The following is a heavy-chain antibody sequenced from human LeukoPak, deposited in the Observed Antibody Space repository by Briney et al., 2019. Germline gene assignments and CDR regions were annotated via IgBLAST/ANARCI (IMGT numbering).Heavy chain of an antibody. CDR1: GGSISSGGYS. J-gene: IGHJ4*02. V-gene: IGHV4-30-2*01. D-gene: IGHD6-13*01. CDR3: ASGSSWFAY. CDR2: SYHSGSN. Sequence: SETLSLTCAVSGGSISSGGYSWSWIRQPPGKGLEWIGYSYHSGSNYYNPSLKSRVTISVDRSKNQFSLKLSSVTAADTAVYYCASGSSWFAYWGQGTLVTVSS.